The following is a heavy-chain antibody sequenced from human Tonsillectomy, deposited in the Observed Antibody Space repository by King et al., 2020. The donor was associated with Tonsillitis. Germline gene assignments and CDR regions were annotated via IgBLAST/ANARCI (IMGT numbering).Heavy chain of an antibody. V-gene: IGHV3-33*08. J-gene: IGHJ4*02. CDR2: IGYDGRNK. D-gene: IGHD3-22*01. Sequence: VQLVESGGGVVQPGRSLRLSCAASGFTFISYGMHWVRQAPGKGLEWVEVIGYDGRNKYYADSVTGRFTISRDNSKNTLYLQMNSLRAEDTAVYYCARGYYDGSGYYLGDYWGQGTLVTVSS. CDR3: ARGYYDGSGYYLGDY. CDR1: GFTFISYG.